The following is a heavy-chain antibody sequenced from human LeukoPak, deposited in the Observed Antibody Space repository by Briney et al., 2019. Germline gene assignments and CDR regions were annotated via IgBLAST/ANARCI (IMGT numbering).Heavy chain of an antibody. D-gene: IGHD3-3*01. CDR3: AREYNDFSYYYYYGMDV. CDR1: GGSISSGGYY. CDR2: IYYSGST. Sequence: PSQTLSLTCTVSGGSISSGGYYWSWIRQHPGKGLGWIGYIYYSGSTYYNPSLKSRVTISVDTSKNQFSLKLSSVTAADTAVYYCAREYNDFSYYYYYGMDVWGQGTTVTVSS. V-gene: IGHV4-31*03. J-gene: IGHJ6*02.